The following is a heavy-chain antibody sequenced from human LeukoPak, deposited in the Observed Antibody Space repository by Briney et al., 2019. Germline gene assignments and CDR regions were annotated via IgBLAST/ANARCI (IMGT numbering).Heavy chain of an antibody. CDR2: IYHSGST. J-gene: IGHJ4*02. V-gene: IGHV4-38-2*02. CDR3: ARDRVTVAGSDFDY. D-gene: IGHD6-19*01. Sequence: PSETLSLTCTVSGYSISSGYYWGWIRQPPVKGLEWIGSIYHSGSTYYNPSLKSRVTISVDTSKNQFSLKLSSVTAADTAVYYCARDRVTVAGSDFDYWGQGTLVTVSS. CDR1: GYSISSGYY.